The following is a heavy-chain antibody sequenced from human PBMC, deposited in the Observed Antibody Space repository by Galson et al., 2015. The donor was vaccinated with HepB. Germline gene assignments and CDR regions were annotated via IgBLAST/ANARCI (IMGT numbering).Heavy chain of an antibody. Sequence: SLRLSCAASGFTFSSYGMHWVRQAPGKGLEWVAVIWYDDSNKYYADSVKGRFTISRDNSKNTLYLQMNSLRAEDTAVYYCARGFRGGYYGSGSYFDYWGQGTLVTVSS. D-gene: IGHD3-10*01. CDR1: GFTFSSYG. CDR3: ARGFRGGYYGSGSYFDY. CDR2: IWYDDSNK. J-gene: IGHJ4*02. V-gene: IGHV3-33*08.